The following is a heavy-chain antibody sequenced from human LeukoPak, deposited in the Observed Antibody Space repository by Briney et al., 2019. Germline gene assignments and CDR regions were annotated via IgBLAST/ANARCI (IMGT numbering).Heavy chain of an antibody. CDR2: INHSGST. Sequence: SETLSLTCAVYGGSFSGYYWSWIRQPPGKGLEWIGEINHSGSTNYNPSLKSRVTISVDTSKNQFSLKLSSVTAADTAVYCCARGGRPTYYYDSSGYYWSYWGQGTLVTVSS. V-gene: IGHV4-34*01. J-gene: IGHJ4*02. CDR1: GGSFSGYY. D-gene: IGHD3-22*01. CDR3: ARGGRPTYYYDSSGYYWSY.